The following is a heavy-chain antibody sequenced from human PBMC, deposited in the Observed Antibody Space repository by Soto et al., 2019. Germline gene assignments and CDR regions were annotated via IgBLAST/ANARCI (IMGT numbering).Heavy chain of an antibody. V-gene: IGHV3-30*18. Sequence: QVQLVESGGGVVQPGRSLRLSCAASGFTFSSYSMHWVRQAPGKGLEWVAVISYDGSNKYYADSVKGRFTISRDNSKNTLYLQVNSLRAEDTAVYYCAKDRDYYGSGSYFDYWGQGTLVTVSS. D-gene: IGHD3-10*01. CDR3: AKDRDYYGSGSYFDY. J-gene: IGHJ4*02. CDR2: ISYDGSNK. CDR1: GFTFSSYS.